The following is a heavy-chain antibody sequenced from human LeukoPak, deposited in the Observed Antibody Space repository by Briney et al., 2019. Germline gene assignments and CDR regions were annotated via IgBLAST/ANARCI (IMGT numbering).Heavy chain of an antibody. Sequence: PGGSLRLSCAASGFTFSSYGMHWVRQAPGKGLEWVAVISYDGSNKYYADSVKGRFTISRDNSKNTLYLQMNSLRAEDTAVYYCAKDGRYYDSRGYDAFDIWGQGTMVTVSS. CDR1: GFTFSSYG. V-gene: IGHV3-30*18. J-gene: IGHJ3*02. CDR2: ISYDGSNK. CDR3: AKDGRYYDSRGYDAFDI. D-gene: IGHD3-22*01.